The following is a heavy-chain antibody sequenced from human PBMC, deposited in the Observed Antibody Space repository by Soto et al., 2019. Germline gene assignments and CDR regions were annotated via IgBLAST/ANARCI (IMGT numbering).Heavy chain of an antibody. V-gene: IGHV3-66*01. CDR3: ARGGDSYGYGEYYYYGMDV. CDR2: INSGGNT. J-gene: IGHJ6*02. CDR1: GFGVSNNY. Sequence: EVQLVESGGGLVQPGGSLRLSCAASGFGVSNNYMSWVRQAPGKGLEWVSAINSGGNTYYADSVKGRFTISRDNSKKXVYXKMNSVGAEDTAVYYGARGGDSYGYGEYYYYGMDVWGQGTTVTVSS. D-gene: IGHD5-18*01.